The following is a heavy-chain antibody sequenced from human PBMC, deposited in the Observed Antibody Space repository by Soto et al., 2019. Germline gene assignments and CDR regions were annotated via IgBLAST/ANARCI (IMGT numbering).Heavy chain of an antibody. CDR2: IYYSGST. J-gene: IGHJ4*02. V-gene: IGHV4-39*01. CDR1: GGSISSSSYY. Sequence: QLQLQESGPGLVKPSETLSLTCTVSGGSISSSSYYWGWIRQPPGKGLEWIGSIYYSGSTYYNPSLKSRVTTSVDTSKNQFSLKLSSVTAADTAVYYCARLVPKDRRDFDYWGQGTLVTVSS. CDR3: ARLVPKDRRDFDY. D-gene: IGHD2-15*01.